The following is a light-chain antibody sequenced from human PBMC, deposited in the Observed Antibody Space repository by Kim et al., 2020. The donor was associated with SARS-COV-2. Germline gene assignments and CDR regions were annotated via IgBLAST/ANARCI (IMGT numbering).Light chain of an antibody. Sequence: QFVLTQPPSVSETPGQRVTISCAGSRCNIGSNTVNWFQQFPGTAPKFLIFSNNRRPAGVPDRFSGSKSGTSASLAVSGLQSEDEADYYCASWDDRLDGRVFGGGTKLTVL. V-gene: IGLV1-44*01. CDR3: ASWDDRLDGRV. CDR2: SNN. CDR1: RCNIGSNT. J-gene: IGLJ3*02.